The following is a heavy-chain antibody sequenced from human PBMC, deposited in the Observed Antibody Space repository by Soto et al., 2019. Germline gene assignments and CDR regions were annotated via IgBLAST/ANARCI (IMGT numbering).Heavy chain of an antibody. D-gene: IGHD3-22*01. CDR2: IIPIFGTA. CDR1: GGTFSSYA. Sequence: GASVKVSCKASGGTFSSYAISWVRQAPGQGLEWMGGIIPIFGTANYAQKFQGRVTITADESTSTAYMELSSLRSEDTAVYYCVRDPYYYDSSGYYVGTYWGQGTLVTVSS. CDR3: VRDPYYYDSSGYYVGTY. J-gene: IGHJ4*02. V-gene: IGHV1-69*13.